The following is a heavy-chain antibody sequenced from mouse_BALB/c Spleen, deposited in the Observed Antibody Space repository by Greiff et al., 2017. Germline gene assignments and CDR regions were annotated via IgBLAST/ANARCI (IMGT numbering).Heavy chain of an antibody. J-gene: IGHJ1*01. D-gene: IGHD4-1*01. CDR1: GFTFSSFG. V-gene: IGHV5-17*02. Sequence: EVHLVESGGGLVQPGGSRKLSCAASGFTFSSFGMHWVRQAPEKGLEWVAYISSGSSTIYYADTVKGRFTISRDNPKNTLFLQMTSLRSEDTAMYYCARSGTHWYFDVWGAGTTVTVSS. CDR3: ARSGTHWYFDV. CDR2: ISSGSSTI.